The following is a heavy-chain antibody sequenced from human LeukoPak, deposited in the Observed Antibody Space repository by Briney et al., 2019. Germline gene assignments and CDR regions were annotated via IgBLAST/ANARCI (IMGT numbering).Heavy chain of an antibody. CDR1: GFTFSSYA. D-gene: IGHD6-13*01. CDR3: ARDRSNVAASGGWFDP. Sequence: PGGSLRLSCAASGFTFSSYAMSWVRQAPGKGLEWVSAISDSGGSTYYADSVKGRFTISRDNSKNTLYLQMISLRAEDTAVYYCARDRSNVAASGGWFDPWGQGTLVIVSS. V-gene: IGHV3-23*01. CDR2: ISDSGGST. J-gene: IGHJ5*02.